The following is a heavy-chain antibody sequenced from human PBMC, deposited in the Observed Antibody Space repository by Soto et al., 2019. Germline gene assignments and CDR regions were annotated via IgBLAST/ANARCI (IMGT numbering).Heavy chain of an antibody. Sequence: EVQLVESGGGLVKPGGSLRLSCAASGFTFSSYSMNWVRQAPGKGLEWVSSISSSSSYIYYADSVKGRFTISRDNAKNSLYQQMNSLRAEDTAVYYCATPGHYYYYYMDVWGKGTTVTVSS. CDR1: GFTFSSYS. CDR3: ATPGHYYYYYMDV. CDR2: ISSSSSYI. V-gene: IGHV3-21*01. J-gene: IGHJ6*03.